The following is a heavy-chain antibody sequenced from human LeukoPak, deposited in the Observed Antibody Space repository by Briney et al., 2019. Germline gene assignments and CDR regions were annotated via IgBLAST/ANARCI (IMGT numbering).Heavy chain of an antibody. D-gene: IGHD3-9*01. Sequence: SETLSLTCTVSGDSLSGYYWSWLRQPPGKGVEWIGYINYSGSTKYNPALKSRVTISVDTSKNQFSLKLSSVTAADTAVYYCARLATAGYLNFWGQGTLVTVSS. V-gene: IGHV4-59*08. CDR3: ARLATAGYLNF. CDR1: GDSLSGYY. CDR2: INYSGST. J-gene: IGHJ4*02.